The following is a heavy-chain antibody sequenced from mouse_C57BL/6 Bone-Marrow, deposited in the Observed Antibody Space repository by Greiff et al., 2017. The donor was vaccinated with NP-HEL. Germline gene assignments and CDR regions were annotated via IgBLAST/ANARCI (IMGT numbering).Heavy chain of an antibody. CDR2: ISYDGSN. CDR3: ASLNWDWFAY. J-gene: IGHJ3*01. D-gene: IGHD4-1*01. V-gene: IGHV3-6*01. Sequence: EVQRVESGPGLVKPSQSLSLTCSVTGYSITSGYYWNWIRQFPGNKLEWMGYISYDGSNNYNPSLKNRISITRDTSKNQFFLKLNSVTTEDTATYYCASLNWDWFAYWGQGTLVTVSA. CDR1: GYSITSGYY.